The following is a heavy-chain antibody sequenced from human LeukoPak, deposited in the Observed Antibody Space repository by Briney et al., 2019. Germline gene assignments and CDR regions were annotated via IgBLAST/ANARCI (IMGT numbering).Heavy chain of an antibody. J-gene: IGHJ4*02. Sequence: PGESLKISCKGSGYSFTSYWIGWVRQMPGKGLEWMGIIYPGDSDTRYSPSFQGQVTISADKSISTAYLQWSSLKASDTAMYYCARTYDILTGYYHYYFDYWGQGTLVTVSS. D-gene: IGHD3-9*01. CDR3: ARTYDILTGYYHYYFDY. CDR2: IYPGDSDT. CDR1: GYSFTSYW. V-gene: IGHV5-51*03.